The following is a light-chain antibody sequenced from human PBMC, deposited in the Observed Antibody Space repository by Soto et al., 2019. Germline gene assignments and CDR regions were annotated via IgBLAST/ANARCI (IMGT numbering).Light chain of an antibody. CDR3: SSYTYSSPFV. J-gene: IGLJ1*01. Sequence: QSVLTQPASVSGSPGQSITISCTGTSSDVGVYNYVSWYQQHPGKAHKLMIYDVSYWPSGVSNRFSGSKSGNTASLTISGLQAEDEADYYCSSYTYSSPFVFGTGTKVTVL. V-gene: IGLV2-14*01. CDR2: DVS. CDR1: SSDVGVYNY.